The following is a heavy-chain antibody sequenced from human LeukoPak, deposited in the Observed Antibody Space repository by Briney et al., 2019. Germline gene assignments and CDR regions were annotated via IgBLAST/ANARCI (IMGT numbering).Heavy chain of an antibody. V-gene: IGHV3-21*01. CDR1: GFTFSSYS. D-gene: IGHD6-19*01. CDR3: AREGIAVARGFDL. Sequence: GGSLRLSCAASGFTFSSYSMNWVRQAPGKGLEWVSSISSSSSYIYYADSVKGRFTISRDNAKNSLYLQMNSLRAEDTAVYYCAREGIAVARGFDLWGRGTLATVSS. CDR2: ISSSSSYI. J-gene: IGHJ2*01.